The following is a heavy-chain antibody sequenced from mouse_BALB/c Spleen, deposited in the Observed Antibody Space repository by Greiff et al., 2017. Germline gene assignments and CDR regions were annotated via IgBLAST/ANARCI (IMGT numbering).Heavy chain of an antibody. Sequence: ESGPGLVKPSQSLSLTCTVTGYSITSDYAWNWIRQFPGNKLEWMGYISYSGSTSYNPSLKSRISITRDTSKNQFFLQLNSVTTEDTATYYCARDDYEGAMDYWGQGTSVTVSS. V-gene: IGHV3-2*02. J-gene: IGHJ4*01. CDR1: GYSITSDYA. CDR2: ISYSGST. D-gene: IGHD2-4*01. CDR3: ARDDYEGAMDY.